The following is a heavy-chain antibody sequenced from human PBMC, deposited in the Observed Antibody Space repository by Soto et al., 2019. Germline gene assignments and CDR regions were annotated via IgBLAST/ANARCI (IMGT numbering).Heavy chain of an antibody. D-gene: IGHD2-2*01. CDR1: EFTVSNNE. V-gene: IGHV3-53*01. CDR3: ALRRVAYADF. CDR2: LYSGGNT. Sequence: GGALRLSCAASEFTVSNNEMSWVRQAPGKGLEWVSILYSGGNTYHADSVEGRFTISRDGSKNTLYLHMNSLRAEDTAVYYCALRRVAYADFWGQGTRVTVSS. J-gene: IGHJ4*02.